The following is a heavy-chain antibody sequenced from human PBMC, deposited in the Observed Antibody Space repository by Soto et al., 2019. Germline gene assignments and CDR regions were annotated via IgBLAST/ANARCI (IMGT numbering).Heavy chain of an antibody. Sequence: QVQLVQSGAEVKKPGSSVKVSCKASGGTFSSYTISWVRQAPGQGLEWMGRIIPILGIANYEQKFQGRVTITAEKSTSTAYMELSSLRSEDTAVYYCARVGSSSHNYYYGMDVWGQGTTVTVSS. J-gene: IGHJ6*02. CDR1: GGTFSSYT. CDR2: IIPILGIA. D-gene: IGHD6-13*01. CDR3: ARVGSSSHNYYYGMDV. V-gene: IGHV1-69*02.